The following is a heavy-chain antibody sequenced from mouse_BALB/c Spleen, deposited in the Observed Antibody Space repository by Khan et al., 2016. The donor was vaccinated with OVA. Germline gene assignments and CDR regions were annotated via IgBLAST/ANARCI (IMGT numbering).Heavy chain of an antibody. CDR1: GYTFTRSW. Sequence: EVKLVESGTVLARPGASVKMSCKASGYTFTRSWMHWVKQRPGQGLEWIGAIYPGNSDTNYNEKFKGKAKLTAVTSTSTAYMELSSLTNEDSAVYYCTRRNWDVAWFAYWGQGTLVTVSA. V-gene: IGHV1-5*01. CDR3: TRRNWDVAWFAY. J-gene: IGHJ3*01. CDR2: IYPGNSDT. D-gene: IGHD4-1*01.